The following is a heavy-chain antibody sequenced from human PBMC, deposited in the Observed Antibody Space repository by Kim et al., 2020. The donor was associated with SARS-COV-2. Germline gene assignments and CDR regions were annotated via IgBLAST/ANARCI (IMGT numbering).Heavy chain of an antibody. D-gene: IGHD6-6*01. Sequence: GGSLRLSCAASGFTFSRYAMSWVRQAPGKGLEWVSAISGSGGSTYYADSVKGRFTISRDNSKSTLYLQMNSLRAEDTAVYYCAKSRLDAFDIWGQGTMVTVSS. V-gene: IGHV3-23*01. CDR2: ISGSGGST. CDR1: GFTFSRYA. CDR3: AKSRLDAFDI. J-gene: IGHJ3*02.